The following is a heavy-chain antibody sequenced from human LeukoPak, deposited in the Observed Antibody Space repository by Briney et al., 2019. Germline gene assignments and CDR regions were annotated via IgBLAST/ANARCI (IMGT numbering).Heavy chain of an antibody. V-gene: IGHV3-15*01. CDR1: GFTFSNAW. CDR2: IKSKTDGGTT. CDR3: TTEEGVGATWYYYYYMDV. D-gene: IGHD1-26*01. J-gene: IGHJ6*03. Sequence: GGSLRLSCAASGFTFSNAWMSWVRQAPGKGLEWVGRIKSKTDGGTTDYAAPVKGRFTISRDDSKNTLYLQMNSLKTEDTAVYYCTTEEGVGATWYYYYYMDVWGKGTTVTVSS.